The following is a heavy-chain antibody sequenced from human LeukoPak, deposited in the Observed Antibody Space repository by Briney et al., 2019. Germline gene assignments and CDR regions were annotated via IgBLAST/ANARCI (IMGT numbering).Heavy chain of an antibody. CDR2: INHSGST. J-gene: IGHJ5*02. Sequence: SETLSLTCAVYGGSFSGYYWSWIRQPPGKGLEWIGEINHSGSTNYNPSLKSRVTISVDTSKNQFSLKLSSVTAADTAVYYCARVGGSGSYYPNWFDPWGQGTLVTVSS. V-gene: IGHV4-34*01. CDR3: ARVGGSGSYYPNWFDP. D-gene: IGHD1-26*01. CDR1: GGSFSGYY.